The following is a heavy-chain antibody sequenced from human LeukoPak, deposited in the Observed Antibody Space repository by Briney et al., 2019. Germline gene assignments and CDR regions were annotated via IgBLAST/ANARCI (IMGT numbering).Heavy chain of an antibody. V-gene: IGHV3-30*18. CDR2: ISYDGSNK. CDR3: AKFGDYGGNPFAFDI. D-gene: IGHD4-23*01. CDR1: GFTFSSYG. J-gene: IGHJ3*02. Sequence: PGGSLRLSCAASGFTFSSYGMHWVRQAPGKGLEWVAVISYDGSNKYYADSVKGRFTISRDNSKNTLYLQMNSLRAEDTAVYYCAKFGDYGGNPFAFDIWGQGTMVTVSS.